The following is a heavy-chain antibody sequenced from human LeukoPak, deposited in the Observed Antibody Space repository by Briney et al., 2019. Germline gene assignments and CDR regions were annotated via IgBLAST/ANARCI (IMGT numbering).Heavy chain of an antibody. D-gene: IGHD2-21*02. J-gene: IGHJ4*02. CDR3: ARGGYCGGDCYFYY. CDR2: IYHSGKT. V-gene: IGHV4-4*02. CDR1: GGSISSSNW. Sequence: PSETLSLTCAVSGGSISSSNWWSWVRQPPGKGLEWIGEIYHSGKTNYNPSLKSRVTISVDKSKNQFSLKLSSVTAADTAVYYCARGGYCGGDCYFYYWGQGTLVTVSS.